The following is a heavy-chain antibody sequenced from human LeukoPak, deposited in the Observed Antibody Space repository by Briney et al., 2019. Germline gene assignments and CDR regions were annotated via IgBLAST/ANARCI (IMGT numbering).Heavy chain of an antibody. Sequence: ASVKVSCKASGGTFSSYAISWVRQAPGQGLEWMGGIIPIFGTANYAQKFQGRVTITTDESTSTAYMELSSLRSGDTAVYYCARVPPEQWLGAFDIWGQGTMVTVSS. CDR1: GGTFSSYA. J-gene: IGHJ3*02. CDR3: ARVPPEQWLGAFDI. CDR2: IIPIFGTA. D-gene: IGHD6-19*01. V-gene: IGHV1-69*05.